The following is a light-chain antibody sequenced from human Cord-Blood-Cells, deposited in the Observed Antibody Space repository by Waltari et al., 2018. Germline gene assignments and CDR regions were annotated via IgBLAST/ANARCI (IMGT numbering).Light chain of an antibody. V-gene: IGLV2-11*01. CDR3: CAYAGSYTV. CDR2: DVS. CDR1: SSDVGGYNY. Sequence: QSALTQPRSVSGAPGQSVTISCTGTSSDVGGYNYVSWYQQHPGKAPKLMIYDVSKRPSGVPVRCSGPKYGNPASLHISWLQAGDEADYYRCAYAGSYTVFGGGTKLTVL. J-gene: IGLJ2*01.